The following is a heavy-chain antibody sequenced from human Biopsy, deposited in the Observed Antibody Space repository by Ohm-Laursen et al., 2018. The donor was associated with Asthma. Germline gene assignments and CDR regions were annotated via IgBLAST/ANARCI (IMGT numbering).Heavy chain of an antibody. D-gene: IGHD5-12*01. CDR2: ISYDGNHK. Sequence: SLKLSCAASGFMFRSFGMHWVRQAPGKGLEWVAVISYDGNHKFYEDSVKGRFTISRDNSKNTLYLQMNSLRTEDTAVYYCAKRRGYSGHDNDYWGQGSLVIVSS. V-gene: IGHV3-30*18. CDR3: AKRRGYSGHDNDY. J-gene: IGHJ4*02. CDR1: GFMFRSFG.